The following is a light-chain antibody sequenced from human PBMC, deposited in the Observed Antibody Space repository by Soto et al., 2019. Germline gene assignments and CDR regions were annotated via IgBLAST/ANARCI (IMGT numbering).Light chain of an antibody. V-gene: IGKV1-39*01. Sequence: IHMTQSPSSLSASVGDRVTITCRASQRITTYLNWYQQKPGEAPKLLISTSGTLQRGVPSRFTGSGSGTDFTLTITSLQPADFATYFCQQTYNTPYTFGQGTKLEIK. CDR2: TSG. CDR1: QRITTY. CDR3: QQTYNTPYT. J-gene: IGKJ2*01.